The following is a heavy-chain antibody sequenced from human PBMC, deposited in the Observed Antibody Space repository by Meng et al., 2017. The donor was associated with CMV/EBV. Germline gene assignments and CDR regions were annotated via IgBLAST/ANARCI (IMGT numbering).Heavy chain of an antibody. J-gene: IGHJ4*02. CDR3: ARVWDSGWDY. CDR1: GGSFSGYY. Sequence: QLQHGGAGLLKPSETLSLTCAVYGGSFSGYYWSWIRQPPGKGLEWIGEINHSGSTNYNPSLKSRVTISVDTSKNQFSLKLSSVTAADTVVYYCARVWDSGWDYWGQGTLVTVSS. CDR2: INHSGST. D-gene: IGHD3-22*01. V-gene: IGHV4-34*01.